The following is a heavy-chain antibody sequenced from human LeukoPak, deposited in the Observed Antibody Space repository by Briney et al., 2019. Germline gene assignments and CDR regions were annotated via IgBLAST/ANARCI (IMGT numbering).Heavy chain of an antibody. CDR3: ARDVSSSSFEQNWFDP. J-gene: IGHJ5*02. D-gene: IGHD6-6*01. CDR2: INPNSGGT. CDR1: GYTFTDYY. V-gene: IGHV1-2*02. Sequence: GASVKVSCKASGYTFTDYYMHWVRQAPGQGLEWMGWINPNSGGTNYAQKFQGRVTMTRDTSISTAYMELSRLRSDDTAVYYCARDVSSSSFEQNWFDPWGQGTLVTVPS.